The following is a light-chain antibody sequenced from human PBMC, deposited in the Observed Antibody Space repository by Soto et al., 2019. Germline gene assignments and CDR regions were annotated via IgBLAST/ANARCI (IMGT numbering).Light chain of an antibody. CDR2: DAS. CDR3: QQRSNWAPRYT. Sequence: EIVLTQSPATLPLSPGERATLSCRASQSVSSYLAWYQQKPGQAPTLLIYDASNRASGIPARFSGSGSGTDFTLTISSLEPEDFAVYYWQQRSNWAPRYTFGQGAKLEIK. V-gene: IGKV3-11*01. J-gene: IGKJ2*01. CDR1: QSVSSY.